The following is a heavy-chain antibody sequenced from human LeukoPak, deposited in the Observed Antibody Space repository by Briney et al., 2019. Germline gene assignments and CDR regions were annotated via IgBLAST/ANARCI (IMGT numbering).Heavy chain of an antibody. CDR3: AGAREFSSSSGRAYYFDF. J-gene: IGHJ4*02. CDR1: GGSISSYY. V-gene: IGHV4-59*01. Sequence: SETLSLTCTVSGGSISSYYWSWIRQPPGKGLEWIGYIYYSGSTNYNPSLKSRVTISVDTSKNQFSLKLRSVTAADTAVYYCAGAREFSSSSGRAYYFDFWGQGTLVTVSS. CDR2: IYYSGST. D-gene: IGHD6-6*01.